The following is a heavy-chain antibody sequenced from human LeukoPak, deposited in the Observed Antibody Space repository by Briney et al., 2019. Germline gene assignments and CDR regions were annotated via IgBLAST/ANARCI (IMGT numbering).Heavy chain of an antibody. CDR1: GFTFSSYS. CDR3: ARDGGQYYDFWSGYYSP. D-gene: IGHD3-3*01. CDR2: IRYDGSNK. J-gene: IGHJ5*02. V-gene: IGHV3-30*02. Sequence: GGSLRLSCAASGFTFSSYSMNWVRQAPGKGLEWVAFIRYDGSNKYYADSVKGRFTISRDNSKNTLYLQMNSLRAEDTAVYYCARDGGQYYDFWSGYYSPWGQGTLVTVSS.